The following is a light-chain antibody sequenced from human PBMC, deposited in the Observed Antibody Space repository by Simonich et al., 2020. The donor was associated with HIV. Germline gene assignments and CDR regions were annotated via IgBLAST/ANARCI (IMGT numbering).Light chain of an antibody. CDR3: QHLNSFLPLT. V-gene: IGKV1-NL1*01. J-gene: IGKJ4*01. Sequence: DIQMTQSPSTLSASVGDRVTITCRASQDIINSLAWYQQKPGKAPKLLLYAASRLQSGVPSRFSGSGSGTHYTLTISSLQPEDFATYYCQHLNSFLPLTFGGGTKVEIK. CDR2: AAS. CDR1: QDIINS.